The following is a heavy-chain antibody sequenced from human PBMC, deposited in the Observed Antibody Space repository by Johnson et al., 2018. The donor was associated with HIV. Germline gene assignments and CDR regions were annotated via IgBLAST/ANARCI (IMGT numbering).Heavy chain of an antibody. J-gene: IGHJ3*02. Sequence: VQLVESGGGLVQPGRSLRLSCAASGFTFDDYAMHWVRQAPGKGMEGVPGISWNSGSIGYADSVKGRFNISRDNAKNSLYLQMNSLRAEDTAVYYCAKDVELHGAFDIWGQGTMVTVSS. CDR2: ISWNSGSI. CDR3: AKDVELHGAFDI. CDR1: GFTFDDYA. D-gene: IGHD1-26*01. V-gene: IGHV3-9*01.